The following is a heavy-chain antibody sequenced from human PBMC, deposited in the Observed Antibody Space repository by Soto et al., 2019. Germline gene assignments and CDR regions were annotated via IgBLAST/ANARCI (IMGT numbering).Heavy chain of an antibody. D-gene: IGHD1-26*01. CDR3: ARHPGTMIVGL. J-gene: IGHJ4*02. Sequence: QLQLQESGPGLVKPSETLSLTCTVSGGSISSSSYYWGWIRQPPGKGLERIGSIYYSGSTYYNLSLKSRVTMSVDTSKNQFSLKLSSVTAADTAVYFCARHPGTMIVGLWGQGTLVTVSS. CDR1: GGSISSSSYY. V-gene: IGHV4-39*01. CDR2: IYYSGST.